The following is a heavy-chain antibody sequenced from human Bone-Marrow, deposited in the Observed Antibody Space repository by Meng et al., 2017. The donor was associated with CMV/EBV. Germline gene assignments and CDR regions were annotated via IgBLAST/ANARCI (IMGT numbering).Heavy chain of an antibody. CDR3: ASDYYDSSGSPN. J-gene: IGHJ4*02. Sequence: GESLKISCAASGFTFSSYSMNWVRQAPGKGLEWVSSISSSSSYIYYADSVKGRFTISRDNAKNSLYLQMNSLRAEDTAVYYCASDYYDSSGSPNWGQGTLVTVSS. D-gene: IGHD3-22*01. V-gene: IGHV3-21*01. CDR1: GFTFSSYS. CDR2: ISSSSSYI.